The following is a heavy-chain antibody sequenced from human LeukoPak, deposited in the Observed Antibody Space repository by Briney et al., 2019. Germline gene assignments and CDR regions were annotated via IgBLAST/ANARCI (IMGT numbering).Heavy chain of an antibody. V-gene: IGHV3-23*01. CDR2: ISGSGGST. CDR1: GFTFSSYV. CDR3: AKDGVDILTGYRPRYYFDY. D-gene: IGHD3-9*01. J-gene: IGHJ4*02. Sequence: PGGSLRLSCAASGFTFSSYVMSWVRQAPGKGLEWVSAISGSGGSTYYADSVKGRFTISRDNSKNTLYLQMNSLRAEDTAVYYCAKDGVDILTGYRPRYYFDYWGQGTLVTVSS.